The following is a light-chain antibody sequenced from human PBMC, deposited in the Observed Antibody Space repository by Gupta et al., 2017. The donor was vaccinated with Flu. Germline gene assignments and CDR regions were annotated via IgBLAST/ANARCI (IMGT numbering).Light chain of an antibody. Sequence: DIQMTQSPSSLSASVGDRVTITCRAGQTVNNYLNWYQQKPGQTPQLLIYAASNLQTGVPARFSGSGSGTDFTLTISRLQPEDFATYYCQQSYSNLLSFGGGTRVEI. V-gene: IGKV1-39*01. CDR3: QQSYSNLLS. J-gene: IGKJ4*01. CDR2: AAS. CDR1: QTVNNY.